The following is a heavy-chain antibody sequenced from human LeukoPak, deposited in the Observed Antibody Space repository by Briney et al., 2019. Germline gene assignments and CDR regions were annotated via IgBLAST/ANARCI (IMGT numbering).Heavy chain of an antibody. V-gene: IGHV1-18*01. J-gene: IGHJ3*02. CDR3: ARGITIFGVVSHDAFDI. CDR2: ISAYNGNT. Sequence: ASVKVSCKASGYTFNSYHLHWVRQAPGQGLEWMGWISAYNGNTNYAQKLQGRVTMTTDTSTSTAYMELSSLRSEDTAVYYCARGITIFGVVSHDAFDIWGQGTMVTVSS. D-gene: IGHD3-3*01. CDR1: GYTFNSYH.